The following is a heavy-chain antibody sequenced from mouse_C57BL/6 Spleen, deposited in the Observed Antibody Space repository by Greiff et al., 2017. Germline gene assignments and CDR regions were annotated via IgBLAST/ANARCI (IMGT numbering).Heavy chain of an antibody. CDR2: ISSGSSTI. V-gene: IGHV5-17*01. CDR3: ARKYDGYYWYFDV. CDR1: GFTFSDYG. Sequence: EVQRVESGGGLVKPGGSLKLSCAASGFTFSDYGMHWVRQAPEKGLEWVAYISSGSSTIYYADTVKGRFTISRDNAKNTLFLQMTSLRSEDTAMYYCARKYDGYYWYFDVWGTGTTVTVSS. D-gene: IGHD2-3*01. J-gene: IGHJ1*03.